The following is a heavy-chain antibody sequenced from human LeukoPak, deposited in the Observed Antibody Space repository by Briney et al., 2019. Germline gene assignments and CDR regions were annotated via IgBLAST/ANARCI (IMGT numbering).Heavy chain of an antibody. CDR1: GFTLSSFN. CDR2: LSGGGTTT. CDR3: ARDRTMVRGVGGY. J-gene: IGHJ4*02. D-gene: IGHD3-10*01. Sequence: GGSLRLSCAASGFTLSSFNMNWVRQAPGKGLEWVSYLSGGGTTTYYADSVRGRFTISRDNGKNSLYLQMNSLRAEDTAVYYCARDRTMVRGVGGYWGQGTLVTVSS. V-gene: IGHV3-48*04.